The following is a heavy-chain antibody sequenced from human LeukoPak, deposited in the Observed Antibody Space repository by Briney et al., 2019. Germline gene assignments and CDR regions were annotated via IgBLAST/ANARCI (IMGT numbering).Heavy chain of an antibody. CDR1: GYTVTSYG. D-gene: IGHD2-15*01. Sequence: ASVKVSCKSSGYTVTSYGISWVRQAPGRGLEWMGWISAYNGNTNYAQKLQGRVTMTTDTSTSTAYMELRSLRSDDTAVYYCARDRRWCSGGSCYSGYFDYGMDVWGQGTTVTVSS. CDR3: ARDRRWCSGGSCYSGYFDYGMDV. J-gene: IGHJ6*02. CDR2: ISAYNGNT. V-gene: IGHV1-18*01.